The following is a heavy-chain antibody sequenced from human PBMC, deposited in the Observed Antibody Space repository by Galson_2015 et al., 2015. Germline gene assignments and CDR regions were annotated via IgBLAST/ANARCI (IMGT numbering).Heavy chain of an antibody. CDR2: IYYSGST. V-gene: IGHV4-30-4*01. J-gene: IGHJ4*02. Sequence: TLSLTCAVSGGSISSGDYYWSWIRQPPGKGLEWFGYIYYSGSTYYNPSLKSRVTISVDTSKNQFSLKLSSVTAADTAVYYCARESGKNSYYDFWSGSINGPGTDNWGQGTLVTVSS. CDR3: ARESGKNSYYDFWSGSINGPGTDN. D-gene: IGHD3-3*01. CDR1: GGSISSGDYY.